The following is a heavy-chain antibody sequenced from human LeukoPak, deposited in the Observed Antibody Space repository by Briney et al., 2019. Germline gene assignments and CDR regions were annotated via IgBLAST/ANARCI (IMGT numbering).Heavy chain of an antibody. CDR1: GFTFSSYA. V-gene: IGHV3-64*01. CDR2: ISSNGGST. D-gene: IGHD3-9*01. J-gene: IGHJ4*02. Sequence: GGSLRLSCAASGFTFSSYAMHWVRQAPGKGLEYVSAISSNGGSTYYANSVKGRFTISRDNSKNTLYLQMGSLRAEDMAVYYCARASRYFDWLVYWGQRTLVTVSS. CDR3: ARASRYFDWLVY.